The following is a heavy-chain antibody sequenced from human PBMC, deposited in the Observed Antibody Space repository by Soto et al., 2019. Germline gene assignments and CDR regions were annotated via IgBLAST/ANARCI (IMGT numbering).Heavy chain of an antibody. CDR2: INYVGRTS. V-gene: IGHV4-59*01. J-gene: IGHJ4*02. Sequence: SETLSLTCTVSGDSMSGFYWSWIRQTPGKGLEWIGYINYVGRTSYYSPSLQSRVTISLDSSKNQFSLILSSVTAADTDVYFCARFRRNYFDYWGQGTQVTVSS. D-gene: IGHD3-10*01. CDR1: GDSMSGFY. CDR3: ARFRRNYFDY.